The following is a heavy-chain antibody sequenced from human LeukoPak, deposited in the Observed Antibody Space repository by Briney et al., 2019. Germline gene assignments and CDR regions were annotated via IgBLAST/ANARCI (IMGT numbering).Heavy chain of an antibody. Sequence: SETLSLTCTVSGGSISSYYWSWIRQPPGKGLEWIGYIYYSGSTNYNPSLKSRVTISVDTSKNQFSLKLSSVTAADTAVYYCARHYEYSSSDTFDYWGQGTLVTVSS. CDR3: ARHYEYSSSDTFDY. CDR1: GGSISSYY. CDR2: IYYSGST. D-gene: IGHD6-6*01. V-gene: IGHV4-59*08. J-gene: IGHJ4*02.